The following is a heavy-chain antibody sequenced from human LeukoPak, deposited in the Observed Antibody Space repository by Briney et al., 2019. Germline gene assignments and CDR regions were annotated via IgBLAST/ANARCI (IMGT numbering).Heavy chain of an antibody. D-gene: IGHD5-18*01. V-gene: IGHV4-39*07. Sequence: PSETLSLTCTVSGGSISSSSYYWGWIRQPPGKGLEWIGSIYYSGSTNYNPSLKSRVTISVDTSKNQFSLKLSSVTAADTAVYYCARGMSGYSYGIDYWGQGTLVTVSS. CDR2: IYYSGST. CDR3: ARGMSGYSYGIDY. J-gene: IGHJ4*02. CDR1: GGSISSSSYY.